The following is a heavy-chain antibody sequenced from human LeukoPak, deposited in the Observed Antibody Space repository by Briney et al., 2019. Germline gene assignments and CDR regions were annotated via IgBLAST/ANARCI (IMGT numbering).Heavy chain of an antibody. Sequence: PGGSLRLSCAASGFTFSSYSMNWVRQAPGKGLEWVSSISSSSSYIYYADSVKGRFTISRDNAKNSLYLQMNSLRAEDTAVYYCARDTWRVAHYYDSSDYWGQGTLVTVSS. CDR3: ARDTWRVAHYYDSSDY. V-gene: IGHV3-21*01. J-gene: IGHJ4*02. CDR2: ISSSSSYI. CDR1: GFTFSSYS. D-gene: IGHD3-22*01.